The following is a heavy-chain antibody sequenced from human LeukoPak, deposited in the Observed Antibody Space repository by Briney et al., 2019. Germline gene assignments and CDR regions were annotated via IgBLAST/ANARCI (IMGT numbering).Heavy chain of an antibody. D-gene: IGHD3-10*01. J-gene: IGHJ4*02. CDR3: AATSYYYGSGSYYNGIIDD. CDR2: IYHSGST. V-gene: IGHV4-30-4*01. CDR1: GGSISSGDYY. Sequence: SQTLSLTRTVSGGSISSGDYYWSWIRQPPGKGLEWIGYIYHSGSTYYNPSLKSRVTISVDTSKNQFSLKLSSVTAADTAVYYCAATSYYYGSGSYYNGIIDDWGQGTLVTVSS.